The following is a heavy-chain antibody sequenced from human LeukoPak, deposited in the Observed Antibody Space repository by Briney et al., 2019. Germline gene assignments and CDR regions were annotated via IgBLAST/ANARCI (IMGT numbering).Heavy chain of an antibody. D-gene: IGHD3-10*01. CDR3: AKKSPGTFHATPDY. CDR1: GFTFSAYG. Sequence: GGSLRLSCAASGFTFSAYGMHWVRQAPGKGLEWVAVISHGGDTIYYADSVKGRFTISRDNSKNTLYLQVSSLRTEDTAVYYCAKKSPGTFHATPDYWGQGTLVTVSS. J-gene: IGHJ4*02. V-gene: IGHV3-30*18. CDR2: ISHGGDTI.